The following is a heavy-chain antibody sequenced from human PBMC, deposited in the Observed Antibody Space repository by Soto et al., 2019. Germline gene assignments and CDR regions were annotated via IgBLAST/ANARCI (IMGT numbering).Heavy chain of an antibody. CDR2: IIPIFGTA. V-gene: IGHV1-69*12. J-gene: IGHJ6*02. CDR1: GGTFSSYA. D-gene: IGHD3-3*01. Sequence: QVQLVQSGAEVKKPGSSVKVSCKASGGTFSSYAISWVRQAPGQGLEWMGGIIPIFGTANYEQKFQGRVTITADESTSTAYMELSSLRSEDTAVYYCARGGITIFGVVIIPRGDGMDVWGQGTTVTVSS. CDR3: ARGGITIFGVVIIPRGDGMDV.